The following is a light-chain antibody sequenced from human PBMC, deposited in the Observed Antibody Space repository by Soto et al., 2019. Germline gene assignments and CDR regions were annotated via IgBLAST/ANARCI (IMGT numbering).Light chain of an antibody. CDR3: KQFHSFPIT. CDR2: DAS. J-gene: IGKJ5*01. Sequence: DIQMTQSPSTLSASAGDRVTITCRASQSINRWLAWYQQKPGKAPKLLINDASSLESGVPSRFSGSGSGTEFTLTISSLQPDDFATYYFKQFHSFPITFGQGTRLDVK. V-gene: IGKV1-5*01. CDR1: QSINRW.